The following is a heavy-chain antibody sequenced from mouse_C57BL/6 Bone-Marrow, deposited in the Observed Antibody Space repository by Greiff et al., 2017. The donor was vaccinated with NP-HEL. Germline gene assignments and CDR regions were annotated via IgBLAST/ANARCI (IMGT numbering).Heavy chain of an antibody. J-gene: IGHJ1*03. CDR3: ARSKFITTVVRGYFDV. D-gene: IGHD1-1*01. Sequence: QVQLQQSGAELARPGASVKLSCKASGYTFTSYGISWVKQRTGQGLEWIGEIYPRSGNTYYNEKFKGKATLTADKSSSTAYMELRSLTSEDSAVYFCARSKFITTVVRGYFDVWGTGTTVTVSS. CDR2: IYPRSGNT. V-gene: IGHV1-81*01. CDR1: GYTFTSYG.